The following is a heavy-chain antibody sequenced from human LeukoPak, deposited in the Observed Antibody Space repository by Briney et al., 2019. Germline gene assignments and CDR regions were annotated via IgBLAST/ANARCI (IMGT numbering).Heavy chain of an antibody. V-gene: IGHV1-69*05. D-gene: IGHD3-3*01. J-gene: IGHJ4*02. CDR3: AQGVVSEWLSPVV. CDR2: IIPIFGTA. Sequence: ASVKVSCKASGGTFSSYAISWVRQAPGQGLEWMGGIIPIFGTANYAQKFQGRVTITTDESTSTAYMELSSLRSEDTAVYYCAQGVVSEWLSPVVWGQGTLVTVSS. CDR1: GGTFSSYA.